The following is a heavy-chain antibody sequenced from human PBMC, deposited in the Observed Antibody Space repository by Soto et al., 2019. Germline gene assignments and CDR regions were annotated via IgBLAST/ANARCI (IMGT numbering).Heavy chain of an antibody. V-gene: IGHV3-7*01. Sequence: EVRLVESGGGLVQPGASLKLSCEASGFPFMTYWMSWVRQAPGKGLEWVAHMKEEATEKYLDSVKGRFIISRDNAKNSLYLQMNSLRGDDTAVYYCAGGGVYDSGRYHYWGQGTLVTVSS. J-gene: IGHJ4*02. D-gene: IGHD6-25*01. CDR1: GFPFMTYW. CDR3: AGGGVYDSGRYHY. CDR2: MKEEATEK.